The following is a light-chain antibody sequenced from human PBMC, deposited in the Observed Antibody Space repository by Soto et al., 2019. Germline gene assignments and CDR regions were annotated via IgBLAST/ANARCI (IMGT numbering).Light chain of an antibody. V-gene: IGKV1-5*01. Sequence: DIQMTQSPSTLSASVGDRVTSACRSSQSISYWLAWYQQKPGKAPKVLIYDASSLESGVPSRFSGSGSGTEFTLTISSLQPDDLATYYCQQYNSYWTFGQGTKVDI. J-gene: IGKJ1*01. CDR3: QQYNSYWT. CDR2: DAS. CDR1: QSISYW.